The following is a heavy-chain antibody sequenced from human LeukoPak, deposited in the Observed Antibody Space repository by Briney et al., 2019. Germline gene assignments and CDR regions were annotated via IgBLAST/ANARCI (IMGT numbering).Heavy chain of an antibody. CDR1: GFTFSSHV. J-gene: IGHJ4*02. V-gene: IGHV3-23*01. CDR2: ISGGGDST. CDR3: AKHAGTTRLTKDC. D-gene: IGHD1-7*01. Sequence: GRSLRLSCAASGFTFSSHVMSWVRQAPGQGLEWVSAISGGGDSTYYADSVKGRFTISRDSSRDTLYLQMNGLRAEDTAVYYCAKHAGTTRLTKDCWGQGTLVTVSS.